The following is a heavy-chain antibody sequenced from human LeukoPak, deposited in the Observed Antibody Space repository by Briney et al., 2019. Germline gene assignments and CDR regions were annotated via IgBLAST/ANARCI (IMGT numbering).Heavy chain of an antibody. V-gene: IGHV3-23*01. CDR3: AKRGVVVRVILVGFHKEAYYFES. CDR1: GITLNNYG. CDR2: ISDSGGST. Sequence: GGSLRLSCAVSGITLNNYGMTWVRQAPGKGLEWVAGISDSGGSTKYADSVKGRFTISRDNPKNTLYLQMNSLRAEDTAVYFCAKRGVVVRVILVGFHKEAYYFESWGQGALVTVSS. D-gene: IGHD3-10*01. J-gene: IGHJ4*02.